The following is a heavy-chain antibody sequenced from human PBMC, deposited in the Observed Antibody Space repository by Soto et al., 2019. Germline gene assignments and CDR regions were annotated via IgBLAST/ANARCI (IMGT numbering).Heavy chain of an antibody. CDR2: ISSGGSAI. CDR3: ARVKECSSTSCYARDAFDV. Sequence: QVQLVESGGGLVKPGGSLRLSCAASGFTFSDHYMSWIHQAPRKGLEWVSYISSGGSAIYYADSVKGRFTISRDNAKNSLYLQMNSLRAEDTAVYYCARVKECSSTSCYARDAFDVWGQGTMVTVSS. D-gene: IGHD2-2*01. V-gene: IGHV3-11*01. J-gene: IGHJ3*01. CDR1: GFTFSDHY.